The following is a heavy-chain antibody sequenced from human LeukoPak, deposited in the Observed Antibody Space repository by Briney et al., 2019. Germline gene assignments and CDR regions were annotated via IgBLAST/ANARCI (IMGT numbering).Heavy chain of an antibody. CDR3: ARARKNGSTRFDP. Sequence: ASVKVSSKASGYTFTGYYMHWVRQAPGQGLEWMGWINPNSGGTNYAQKFQGRVTMTRDTSISTAYMELSRLRSDDTAVYYCARARKNGSTRFDPWGQGTLVTVSS. J-gene: IGHJ5*02. V-gene: IGHV1-2*02. D-gene: IGHD5-24*01. CDR2: INPNSGGT. CDR1: GYTFTGYY.